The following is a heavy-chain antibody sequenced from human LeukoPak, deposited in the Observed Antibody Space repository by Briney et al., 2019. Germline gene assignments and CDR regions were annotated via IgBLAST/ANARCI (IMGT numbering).Heavy chain of an antibody. CDR1: RFTFSSYS. CDR2: ISSSSSYI. CDR3: ARDRQQSVPSSAFDI. D-gene: IGHD6-13*01. J-gene: IGHJ3*02. V-gene: IGHV3-21*01. Sequence: GGSLRLSCAASRFTFSSYSMNWVRQAPGKGLEWVSSISSSSSYIYYADSVKGRFTISRDNAKNSLYLQMNSLRAEDTAVYYCARDRQQSVPSSAFDIWGQGTMVTLSS.